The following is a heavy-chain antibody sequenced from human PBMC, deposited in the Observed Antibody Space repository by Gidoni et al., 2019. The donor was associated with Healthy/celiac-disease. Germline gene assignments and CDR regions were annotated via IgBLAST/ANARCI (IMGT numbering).Heavy chain of an antibody. CDR2: ISYDGSNK. D-gene: IGHD3-3*01. CDR1: GFTFSSYG. J-gene: IGHJ6*02. V-gene: IGHV3-30*18. Sequence: QVQLVESGGGVVKPGRYLRLSCEASGFTFSSYGMHWVRQAPGKGLEWVAVISYDGSNKYYADSVKGRFTISRDNSKNTLYLQMNSLRAEDTAVYYCAKDAVGTIFGVVIDYYYGMDVWGQGTTVTVS. CDR3: AKDAVGTIFGVVIDYYYGMDV.